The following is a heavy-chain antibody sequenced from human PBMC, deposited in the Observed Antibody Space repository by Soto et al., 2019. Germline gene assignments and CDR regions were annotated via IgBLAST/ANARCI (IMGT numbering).Heavy chain of an antibody. CDR1: GFTFDDYD. CDR3: TNDIGVGGPNIFGY. Sequence: GGSLRLSCAASGFTFDDYDMNWVRQVPGKGLEWVSGISLNSGSTYYADSVKGRITISKDNGKNSLYLQMNSLRAEDTAFYYCTNDIGVGGPNIFGYWVQGTLVTVSS. V-gene: IGHV3-9*01. CDR2: ISLNSGST. J-gene: IGHJ4*02.